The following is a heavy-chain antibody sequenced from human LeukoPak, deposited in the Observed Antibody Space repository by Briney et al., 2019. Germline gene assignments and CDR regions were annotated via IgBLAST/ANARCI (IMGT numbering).Heavy chain of an antibody. J-gene: IGHJ6*03. CDR2: IYTSGST. D-gene: IGHD1-26*01. CDR3: ATNKWSDPHYYYHYMDV. V-gene: IGHV4-4*07. Sequence: SETLSLTCTVSGGFISSYYWSWIRQPAGKGLEWIGRIYTSGSTNYNPSLKSRVTMSVDTSKNQFSLTLNSVTAADTAVYYCATNKWSDPHYYYHYMDVWGKGTTVTVSS. CDR1: GGFISSYY.